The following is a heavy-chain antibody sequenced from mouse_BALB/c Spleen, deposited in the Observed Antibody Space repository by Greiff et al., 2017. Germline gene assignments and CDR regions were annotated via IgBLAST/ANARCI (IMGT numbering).Heavy chain of an antibody. J-gene: IGHJ4*01. CDR1: GFTFSSYT. V-gene: IGHV5-12-2*01. CDR3: ARGLRQGYAMDY. D-gene: IGHD2-4*01. Sequence: EVQLVESGGGLVQPGGSLKLSCAASGFTFSSYTMSWVRQTPEKRLEWVAYISNGGGSTYYPDTVKGRFTISRDNAKNTLYLQMSSLKSEDTAMYYCARGLRQGYAMDYWGQGTSVTVSS. CDR2: ISNGGGST.